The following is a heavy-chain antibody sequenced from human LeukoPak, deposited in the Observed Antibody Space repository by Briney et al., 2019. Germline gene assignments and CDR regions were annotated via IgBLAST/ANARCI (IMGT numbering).Heavy chain of an antibody. CDR3: ARGYDSSGYLGY. V-gene: IGHV1-69*13. CDR2: IIPIFGTA. J-gene: IGHJ4*02. CDR1: GYTFTSYG. D-gene: IGHD3-22*01. Sequence: SVKVSCKASGYTFTSYGISWVRQAPGQGLEWMGGIIPIFGTANYAQKFQGRITITADESTSTAYMELSSLRSDDTAVYYCARGYDSSGYLGYWGQGTLVTVSS.